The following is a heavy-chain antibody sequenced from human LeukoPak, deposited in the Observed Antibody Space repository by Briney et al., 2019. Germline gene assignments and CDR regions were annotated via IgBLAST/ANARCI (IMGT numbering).Heavy chain of an antibody. CDR2: IYHSGST. CDR3: ARDGGAMGSFDY. J-gene: IGHJ4*02. D-gene: IGHD3-16*01. CDR1: GGSISSGGYS. Sequence: SQPLSLTCAVSGGSISSGGYSWSWIRQPPGKGLEWIGYIYHSGSTYYNPSLKSRVTISVDRSKNQFSLKLSSVTAADTAVYYCARDGGAMGSFDYWGQGTLVTVSS. V-gene: IGHV4-30-2*01.